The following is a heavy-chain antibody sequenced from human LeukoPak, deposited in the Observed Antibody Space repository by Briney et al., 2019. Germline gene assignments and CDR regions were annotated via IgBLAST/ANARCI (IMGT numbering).Heavy chain of an antibody. CDR3: ASSSPLEYYYYGMDV. J-gene: IGHJ6*02. Sequence: SQTLSLTCTVSGGSISSGSYYWSWIRQPAGKGLEWIGRIYTSGSTNYNPSLKSRVTISVDTSKNQFSLKLSSVTAAGTAVYYCASSSPLEYYYYGMDVWGQGTTVTVSS. D-gene: IGHD6-6*01. CDR2: IYTSGST. V-gene: IGHV4-61*02. CDR1: GGSISSGSYY.